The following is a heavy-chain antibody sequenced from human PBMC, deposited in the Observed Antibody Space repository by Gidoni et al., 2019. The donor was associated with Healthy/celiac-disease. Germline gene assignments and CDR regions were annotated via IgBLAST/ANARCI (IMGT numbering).Heavy chain of an antibody. J-gene: IGHJ4*02. CDR3: ARGGYYLLFFDY. CDR2: IYYSGST. V-gene: IGHV4-39*01. D-gene: IGHD3-22*01. Sequence: QLQLQESGPGLVKPSETLSLTCTVSGGSISSSSYYWGWIRQPPGKGLEWIGSIYYSGSTYYNPSLKSRVTISVDTSKNQFSLKLSSVTAADTAVYYCARGGYYLLFFDYWGQGTLVTVSS. CDR1: GGSISSSSYY.